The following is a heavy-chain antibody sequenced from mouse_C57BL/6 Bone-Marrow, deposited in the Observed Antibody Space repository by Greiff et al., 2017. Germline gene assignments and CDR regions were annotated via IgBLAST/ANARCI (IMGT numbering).Heavy chain of an antibody. CDR2: ISSGGSYT. Sequence: EVQRVESGGDLVKPGGSLKLSCAASGFTFSSYGMSWVRQTPDKRLEWVATISSGGSYTYYPDSVKGRFTISRDNAKNTLYLQMSSLKSEDTAMYYCARGVTTNYYAMDYWGQGTSVTVSS. J-gene: IGHJ4*01. CDR3: ARGVTTNYYAMDY. CDR1: GFTFSSYG. V-gene: IGHV5-6*01. D-gene: IGHD2-5*01.